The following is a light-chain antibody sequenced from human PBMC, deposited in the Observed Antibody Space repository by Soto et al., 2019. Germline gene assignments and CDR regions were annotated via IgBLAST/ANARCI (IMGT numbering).Light chain of an antibody. CDR1: QSVASNQ. Sequence: EIVLTQSPDTLSLSPGERATLSCRASQSVASNQLAWYQHKSGQAPRLLIHGVFTRANGIPDRFSGSGSGTDFTLTISRLEPEDCAIFYCQQYGGSPQTFGQGTKVEIK. CDR3: QQYGGSPQT. CDR2: GVF. J-gene: IGKJ1*01. V-gene: IGKV3-20*01.